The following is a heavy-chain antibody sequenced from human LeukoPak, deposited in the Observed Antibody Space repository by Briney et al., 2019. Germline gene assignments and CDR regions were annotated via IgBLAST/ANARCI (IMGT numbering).Heavy chain of an antibody. CDR1: GYTFTGYY. J-gene: IGHJ4*02. V-gene: IGHV1-2*02. D-gene: IGHD4-11*01. Sequence: GASVKVSCKASGYTFTGYYMHWVRQAPGQGLEWMGLINPNSGGTNYAQQFQGRVTMTRDTSISTAYMELSRLRSDDTAVYYCARMRDDTVTYGETFDYWGQGTLVTVSS. CDR3: ARMRDDTVTYGETFDY. CDR2: INPNSGGT.